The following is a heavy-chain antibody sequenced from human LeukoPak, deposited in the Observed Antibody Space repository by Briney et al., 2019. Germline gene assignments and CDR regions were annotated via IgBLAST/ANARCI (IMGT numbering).Heavy chain of an antibody. CDR1: GFTFSNYD. V-gene: IGHV3-13*01. CDR3: ARGGATSGFDY. Sequence: GGSLRLSCAASGFTFSNYDMHWVRQATGKGLEWVSAIGTAGDTYYPGSVKGRFTISRENAKNSLYLQMNSLRAGDTAVYYCARGGATSGFDYWGQGTLVTVSS. D-gene: IGHD3-3*01. J-gene: IGHJ4*02. CDR2: IGTAGDT.